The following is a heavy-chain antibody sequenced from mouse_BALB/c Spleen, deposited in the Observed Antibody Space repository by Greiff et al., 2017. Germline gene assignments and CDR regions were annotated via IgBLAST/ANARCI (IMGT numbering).Heavy chain of an antibody. CDR2: ISSGSSTI. D-gene: IGHD2-1*01. Sequence: EVMLVESGGGLVQPGGSRKLSCAASGFTFSSFGMHWVRQAPEKGLEWVAYISSGSSTIYYADTVKGRFSISRDNPKNTLFLQMTSLRSEDTAMYYCAREGKRYFDVWGAGTTVTVSS. J-gene: IGHJ1*01. CDR3: AREGKRYFDV. CDR1: GFTFSSFG. V-gene: IGHV5-17*02.